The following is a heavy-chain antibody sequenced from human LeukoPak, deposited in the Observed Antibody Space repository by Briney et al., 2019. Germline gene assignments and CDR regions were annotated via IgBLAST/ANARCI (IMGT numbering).Heavy chain of an antibody. V-gene: IGHV3-30*02. Sequence: GGSLRLSCAASGFTFSSYGMHWVRQAPGKGLEWVSFIRYDGSNQYYADSVKGRFTISRDNSENTLFLQMNSLRAEDTAVYYCANRLYDSSGYYRFGYWGQGTLVTVSS. D-gene: IGHD3-22*01. CDR3: ANRLYDSSGYYRFGY. J-gene: IGHJ4*02. CDR1: GFTFSSYG. CDR2: IRYDGSNQ.